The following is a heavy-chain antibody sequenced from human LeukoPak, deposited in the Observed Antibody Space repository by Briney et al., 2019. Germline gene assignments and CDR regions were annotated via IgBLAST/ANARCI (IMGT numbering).Heavy chain of an antibody. D-gene: IGHD3-3*01. J-gene: IGHJ4*02. CDR3: TRLGFLEWSYFDY. Sequence: HSGGSLRLSCTASGFTFGDYAMSWVRQAPWKGLEWVGFIRSKAYGGTTEYAASVKGRFTISRDGSKSIAYLQMNSLKTEDTAVYYCTRLGFLEWSYFDYWGQGTLVTVSS. V-gene: IGHV3-49*04. CDR1: GFTFGDYA. CDR2: IRSKAYGGTT.